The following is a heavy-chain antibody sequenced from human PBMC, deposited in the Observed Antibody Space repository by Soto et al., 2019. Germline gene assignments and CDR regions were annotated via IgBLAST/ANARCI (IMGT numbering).Heavy chain of an antibody. D-gene: IGHD3-10*01. CDR1: GFSLSTSGRC. CDR3: ARILAMVRGVIIPNYYYYGMDV. V-gene: IGHV2-70*01. CDR2: IDWDDDK. J-gene: IGHJ6*02. Sequence: SGPTLVNPTQTLTLICTFSGFSLSTSGRCVSWIRQPPGKALEWLALIDWDDDKYYSTSLKTRLTISKDTSKSQVVLTMTNMDTVDTATYYCARILAMVRGVIIPNYYYYGMDVWGQGTTVTVSS.